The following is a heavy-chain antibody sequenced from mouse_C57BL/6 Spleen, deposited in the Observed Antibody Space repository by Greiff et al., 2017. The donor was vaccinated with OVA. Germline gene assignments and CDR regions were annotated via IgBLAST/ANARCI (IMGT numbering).Heavy chain of an antibody. V-gene: IGHV14-2*01. CDR2: IDPEDGAT. Sequence: EVQLQQSGAELVKPGASVKLSCTASGFNIKDYYMHWVKQRTEQGLEWIGRIDPEDGATKYAPKFQGKATTTADTSSNTAYLQLSSLTSEDTAVYYCARRGNYGWYFDVWGTGTTVTVSS. CDR3: ARRGNYGWYFDV. CDR1: GFNIKDYY. D-gene: IGHD2-1*01. J-gene: IGHJ1*03.